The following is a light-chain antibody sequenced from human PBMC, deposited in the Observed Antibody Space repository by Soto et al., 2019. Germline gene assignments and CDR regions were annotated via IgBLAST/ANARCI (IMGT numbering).Light chain of an antibody. CDR2: DAS. Sequence: ESVMTQSPGTLSLSRGERATLSCRASQSVSSYLAWYQQKPGQAPRLLIYDASNRANGIPARFSGSGSGTDFTLTISSLEPEDFAVYYCQQRSNWPQITFGQGTRLEIK. V-gene: IGKV3-11*01. J-gene: IGKJ5*01. CDR3: QQRSNWPQIT. CDR1: QSVSSY.